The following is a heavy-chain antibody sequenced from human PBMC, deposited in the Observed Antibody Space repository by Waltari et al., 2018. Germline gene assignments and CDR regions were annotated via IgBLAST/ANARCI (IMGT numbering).Heavy chain of an antibody. Sequence: QVQLQESGPGLVQPSHTLSLTCTVSSASVTSDNSHWNCIRQPAGKGLQWLWRVSNTGFTNYNASRQSCVIISRDTSTNHFSLNLKSVTSVDTAVYFCAREHSSDPFDWLFNYGYFKLWGRGTLVTVSS. J-gene: IGHJ2*01. D-gene: IGHD3-9*01. CDR2: VSNTGFT. CDR3: AREHSSDPFDWLFNYGYFKL. CDR1: SASVTSDNSH. V-gene: IGHV4-61*02.